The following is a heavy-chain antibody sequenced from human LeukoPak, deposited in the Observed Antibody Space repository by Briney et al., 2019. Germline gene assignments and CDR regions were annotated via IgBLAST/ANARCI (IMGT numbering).Heavy chain of an antibody. CDR2: ISSSGSTI. Sequence: GGSLRLSCAASGFTFSSYEMNWARQAPGKGLEWVSYISSSGSTIYYADSVKGRFTISRDNAKNSLYLQMNSLRAEDTAVYYCARNPPTRSRLLHYYYYGMDVWGKGTTVTVSS. CDR3: ARNPPTRSRLLHYYYYGMDV. V-gene: IGHV3-48*03. D-gene: IGHD2-15*01. CDR1: GFTFSSYE. J-gene: IGHJ6*04.